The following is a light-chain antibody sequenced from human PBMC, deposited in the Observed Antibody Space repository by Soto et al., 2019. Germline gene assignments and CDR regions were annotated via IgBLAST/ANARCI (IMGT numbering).Light chain of an antibody. CDR2: GAS. CDR1: QSVSSSY. CDR3: QHYGSSIFT. J-gene: IGKJ3*01. V-gene: IGKV3-20*01. Sequence: EIVLTQSPGTLSLSPGERATLSCRASQSVSSSYLGWYQQKPGQAPRLLIYGASTRAAGIPDRFSGSGSGTDIPITISRLEPDDFAVYYCQHYGSSIFTFGPGTKVDIK.